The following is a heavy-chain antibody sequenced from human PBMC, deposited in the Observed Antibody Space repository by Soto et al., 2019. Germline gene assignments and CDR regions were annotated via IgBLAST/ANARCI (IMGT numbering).Heavy chain of an antibody. CDR3: ARGVLRFLEWTGDYYGMDV. V-gene: IGHV5-51*01. D-gene: IGHD3-3*01. CDR2: IYPGDSDT. CDR1: GYSFTSYW. J-gene: IGHJ6*02. Sequence: GESLKISCKGSGYSFTSYWIGWVRQMPGKGLEWMGIIYPGDSDTRYSPSFQGQVTISADKSISTAYLQWSSLKASDAAMYYCARGVLRFLEWTGDYYGMDVWGQGTTVTVSS.